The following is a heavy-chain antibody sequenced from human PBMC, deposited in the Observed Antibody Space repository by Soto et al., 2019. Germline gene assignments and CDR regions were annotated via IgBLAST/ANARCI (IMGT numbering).Heavy chain of an antibody. J-gene: IGHJ6*02. CDR3: ARDQLISGAWQFYYGMDV. Sequence: LRLSCAASGFTFSDYFMTWIRQAPGKGLEWVSYISSSGSTKYYADSVRGRFTISRDNAKKSLYLEMNSLRAEDTAVYYCARDQLISGAWQFYYGMDVWGQGTTVTV. V-gene: IGHV3-11*01. CDR1: GFTFSDYF. D-gene: IGHD3-10*01. CDR2: ISSSGSTK.